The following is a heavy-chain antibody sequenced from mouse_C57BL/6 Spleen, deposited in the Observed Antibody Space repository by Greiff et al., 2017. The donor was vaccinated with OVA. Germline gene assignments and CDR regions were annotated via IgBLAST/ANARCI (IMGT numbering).Heavy chain of an antibody. CDR3: ALGLITTVVERYYYAMDY. V-gene: IGHV14-3*01. Sequence: DVQLQESVAELVRPGASVKLSCTASGFNIKNTYMHWVKQRPEQGLEWIGRIDPANGNTKYAPKFQGKATITADTSSNTAYLQLSSLTSEDTAIYYCALGLITTVVERYYYAMDYWGQGTSVTVSS. CDR1: GFNIKNTY. D-gene: IGHD1-1*01. CDR2: IDPANGNT. J-gene: IGHJ4*01.